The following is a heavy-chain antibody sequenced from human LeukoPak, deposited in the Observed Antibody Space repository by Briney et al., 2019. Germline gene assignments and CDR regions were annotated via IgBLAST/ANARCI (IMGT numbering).Heavy chain of an antibody. Sequence: PSETLSLTCTVSGGSISSGGYYWSWIRQPPGKGLEWIGYIYHSGSTYYNPSLKSRVTISVDRSKNQFSLKLSSVTAADTAVYYCARDGPGLPTSEDNEYFQHWGQGTLVTVSS. J-gene: IGHJ1*01. CDR1: GGSISSGGYY. CDR3: ARDGPGLPTSEDNEYFQH. CDR2: IYHSGST. V-gene: IGHV4-30-2*01. D-gene: IGHD1-14*01.